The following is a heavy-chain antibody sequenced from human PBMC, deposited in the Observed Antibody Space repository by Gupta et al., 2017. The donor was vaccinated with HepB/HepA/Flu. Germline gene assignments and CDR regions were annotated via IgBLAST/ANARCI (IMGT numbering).Heavy chain of an antibody. CDR3: ARDLIDFWSGYYRVPCDNA. CDR2: ISTYNGNI. D-gene: IGHD3-3*01. CDR1: GYTFTSYG. Sequence: QVQLVQSGAEVKKPGASVKVSCKASGYTFTSYGISWVRQAPGQGLEWMGWISTYNGNIKYAQNFQGRVTMATDTSTRTAYMEMRSLRADDTAVYYCARDLIDFWSGYYRVPCDNAWGQGTLVTVSS. V-gene: IGHV1-18*01. J-gene: IGHJ5*02.